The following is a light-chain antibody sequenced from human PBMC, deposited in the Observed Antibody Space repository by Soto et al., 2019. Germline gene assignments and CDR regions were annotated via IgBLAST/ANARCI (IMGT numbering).Light chain of an antibody. CDR2: DNN. Sequence: QSVLTQPPSVSAAPGQKVTISCSGSSSNIGRTFVAWYQHLPGTAPKLLIYDNNKRPSGIPGRFSGSQSGTSATLGITGLQTGDEAVYYCGSWDSSLTYVFGTGTKLTVL. CDR1: SSNIGRTF. J-gene: IGLJ1*01. V-gene: IGLV1-51*01. CDR3: GSWDSSLTYV.